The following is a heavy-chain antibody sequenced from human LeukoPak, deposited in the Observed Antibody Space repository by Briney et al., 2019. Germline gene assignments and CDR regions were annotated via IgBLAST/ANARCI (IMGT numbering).Heavy chain of an antibody. D-gene: IGHD5-24*01. CDR2: IYYSGST. CDR1: GGSINNYY. J-gene: IGHJ4*02. V-gene: IGHV4-59*01. Sequence: KPSETLSLTCTVSGGSINNYYWSWIRQPPGKGLEWIGYIYYSGSTNYNPSLKSRVTISIDTSKNQFSLKLSSVTAADTAVYYCARDRDGYNPFDYWGQGTLVTVSS. CDR3: ARDRDGYNPFDY.